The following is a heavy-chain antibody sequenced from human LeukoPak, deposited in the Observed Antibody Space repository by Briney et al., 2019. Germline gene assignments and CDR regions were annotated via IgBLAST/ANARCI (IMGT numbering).Heavy chain of an antibody. CDR1: GYTFTSYG. V-gene: IGHV1-18*01. J-gene: IGHJ3*02. D-gene: IGHD3-22*01. Sequence: GASVKVSCKASGYTFTSYGISWVRQAPGQGLEWMGWISAYNGNTNYAQKLQGRVTMTTGTSTSTAYMELRSLRSDDTAVYYCARGNYYDSSTYYRAFDIWGQGTMVTVSS. CDR3: ARGNYYDSSTYYRAFDI. CDR2: ISAYNGNT.